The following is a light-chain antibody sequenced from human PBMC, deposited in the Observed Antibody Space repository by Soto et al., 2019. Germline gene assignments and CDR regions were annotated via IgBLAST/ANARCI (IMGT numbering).Light chain of an antibody. CDR3: QQYGSSPHT. CDR2: GAS. V-gene: IGKV3-20*01. J-gene: IGKJ2*01. CDR1: QSVSSSY. Sequence: EIVLTQSPGTLSLSPGERATLSCRASQSVSSSYLAWYQHKPGQAPRLIIYGASSRATGIPGRFSGSGSGTDFTLPISRLQPEDFAVYYCQQYGSSPHTFGQGTKLEIK.